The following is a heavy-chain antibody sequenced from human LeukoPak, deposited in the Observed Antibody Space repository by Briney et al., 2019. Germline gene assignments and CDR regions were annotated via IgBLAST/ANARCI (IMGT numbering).Heavy chain of an antibody. J-gene: IGHJ3*02. V-gene: IGHV4-59*11. CDR3: AQDSPFEWDVFGDSFDI. CDR1: GGSISSHY. Sequence: KASETLSLTCTVSGGSISSHYWSWIRQSPGKGLEWIGFMHYRGNTNSNPSRRSRVTISMDTSKNQFSLKMSSVTAADTAVYYCAQDSPFEWDVFGDSFDIWGQGTVVTVSS. CDR2: MHYRGNT. D-gene: IGHD1-26*01.